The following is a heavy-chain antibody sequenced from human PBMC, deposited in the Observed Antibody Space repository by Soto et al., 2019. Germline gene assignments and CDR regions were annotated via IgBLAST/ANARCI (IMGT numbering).Heavy chain of an antibody. CDR3: AKNGGRPTASYGMDV. V-gene: IGHV3-30*18. CDR2: ISYDGSNK. D-gene: IGHD3-16*01. Sequence: SLRLSCAASGFTFSSYGMHWVLQAPGKGLEWVAVISYDGSNKYYADSVKGRFTISRDNSKNTLYLQMNSLRAEDTAVYYCAKNGGRPTASYGMDVWGQGTTVTVSS. CDR1: GFTFSSYG. J-gene: IGHJ6*02.